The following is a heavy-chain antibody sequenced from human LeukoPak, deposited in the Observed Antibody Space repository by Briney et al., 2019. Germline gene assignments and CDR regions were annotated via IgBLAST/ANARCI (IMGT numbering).Heavy chain of an antibody. D-gene: IGHD2-15*01. CDR3: ARRRVVVVAATIPSLKRYWYFDL. V-gene: IGHV4-34*01. CDR2: INHSGST. Sequence: SETLSLTCAVYGGSFSGYYWSWIRQLPGKGLEWIGEINHSGSTNYNPSLKSRVTISVDTSKNQFSLRLSSVTAADTAVYYCARRRVVVVAATIPSLKRYWYFDLWGRGTLVTVSS. J-gene: IGHJ2*01. CDR1: GGSFSGYY.